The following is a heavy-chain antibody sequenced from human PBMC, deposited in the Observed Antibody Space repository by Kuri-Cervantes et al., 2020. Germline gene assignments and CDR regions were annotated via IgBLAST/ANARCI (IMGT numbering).Heavy chain of an antibody. V-gene: IGHV3-30*18. CDR1: GFTFSSYG. J-gene: IGHJ3*02. Sequence: GESLKISCAASGFTFSSYGMHWVRQAPGKGLEWVAGTSYNGGVKYYAGSMEGRFIISKDTANNTLYLQMNSLRVGDTATYYCAKESDAFDIWGQGTMVTVSS. CDR3: AKESDAFDI. CDR2: TSYNGGVK.